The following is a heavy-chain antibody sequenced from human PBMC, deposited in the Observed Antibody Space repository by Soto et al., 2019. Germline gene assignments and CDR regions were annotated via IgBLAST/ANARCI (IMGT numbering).Heavy chain of an antibody. CDR1: GFSFSDYE. D-gene: IGHD3-10*01. V-gene: IGHV3-48*03. Sequence: PGGSLRLSCAASGFSFSDYEMTWVRQAPGKGLEWIAHISFSGSTINYADSVRGRFSISRDNSKNFLHLQMSGLRADDSAVYYCTRGAGFFYGVDVWGLGTTVTVSS. CDR3: TRGAGFFYGVDV. J-gene: IGHJ6*02. CDR2: ISFSGSTI.